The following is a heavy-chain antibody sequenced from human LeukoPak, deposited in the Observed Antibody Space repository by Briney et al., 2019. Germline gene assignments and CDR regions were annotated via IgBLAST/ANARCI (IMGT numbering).Heavy chain of an antibody. CDR2: ISGSGGST. V-gene: IGHV3-23*01. J-gene: IGHJ4*02. CDR3: AKAAYYCGSGSPDY. Sequence: GGSLRLSCAASGLTFTSFAMSWVRQAPGKGLEWVSAISGSGGSTYYADSVKGRFTISRDNSKNTLYLQMNSLRAEDTAVYLCAKAAYYCGSGSPDYWGQGTLVTVSS. CDR1: GLTFTSFA. D-gene: IGHD3-10*01.